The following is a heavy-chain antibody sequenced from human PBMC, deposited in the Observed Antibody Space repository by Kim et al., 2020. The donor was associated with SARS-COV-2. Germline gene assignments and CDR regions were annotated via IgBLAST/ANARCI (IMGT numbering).Heavy chain of an antibody. CDR3: ARDRDWDYYDSSGYYYRYYYGMDV. D-gene: IGHD3-22*01. CDR2: IYHSGST. V-gene: IGHV4-4*02. J-gene: IGHJ6*02. CDR1: GGSISSSNW. Sequence: SETLSLTCAVSGGSISSSNWWSWVRQPPEKGLEWIGEIYHSGSTNYNPSLKSRVTISVDKSKNQFSLKLSSVTAADTAVYYCARDRDWDYYDSSGYYYRYYYGMDVWGQGTTVTVSS.